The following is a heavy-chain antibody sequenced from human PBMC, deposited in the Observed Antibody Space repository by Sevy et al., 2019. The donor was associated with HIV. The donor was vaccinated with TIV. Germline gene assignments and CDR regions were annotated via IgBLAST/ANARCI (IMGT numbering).Heavy chain of an antibody. J-gene: IGHJ4*02. CDR3: ARERIAAAGSATSFDY. CDR1: GDSVSSNSAA. CDR2: TYYRSKWYN. Sequence: SQTLSLTCAISGDSVSSNSAAWNWIWQSASRGLEWLGRTYYRSKWYNDYAVSVKSRITINPDTSKNQFSLQLNSVTPEDTAVYYCARERIAAAGSATSFDYWGQGTLVTVSS. V-gene: IGHV6-1*01. D-gene: IGHD6-13*01.